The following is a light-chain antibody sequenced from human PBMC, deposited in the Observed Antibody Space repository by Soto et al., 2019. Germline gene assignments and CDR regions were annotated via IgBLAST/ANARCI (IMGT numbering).Light chain of an antibody. Sequence: EVEFTQSRVTLSLSPGERATLSCRASQSVSSYLAWYQQKRGQAPRLLISGASSRATGIPDRFSGSGSGTDFTLTISRLEPEDFAVYYCQQYGSSPGTFGGGTKVDIK. CDR1: QSVSSY. J-gene: IGKJ4*01. CDR3: QQYGSSPGT. CDR2: GAS. V-gene: IGKV3-20*01.